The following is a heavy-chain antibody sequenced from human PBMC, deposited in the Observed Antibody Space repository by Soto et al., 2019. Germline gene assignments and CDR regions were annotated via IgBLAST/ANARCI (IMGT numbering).Heavy chain of an antibody. CDR1: GFPVRNAG. V-gene: IGHV3-15*07. CDR3: TTDSRTTLPEIRFDY. D-gene: IGHD1-26*01. J-gene: IGHJ4*01. Sequence: GGSLRLACASCGFPVRNAGIDWVRQVPGKGLEWVGRVKSKTDGGSSDYAAPVKGRFAVSRDDSKNIVYLQMNSLKIEDTGVYYCTTDSRTTLPEIRFDYWGHGTQVTVSS. CDR2: VKSKTDGGSS.